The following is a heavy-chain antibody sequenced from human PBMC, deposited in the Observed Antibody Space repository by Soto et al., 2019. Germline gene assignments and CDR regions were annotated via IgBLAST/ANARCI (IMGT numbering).Heavy chain of an antibody. CDR3: VRSRFVALGVTLVYY. V-gene: IGHV3-66*01. CDR2: IYSGGST. D-gene: IGHD3-16*01. CDR1: GFTVSNNY. Sequence: EVQLVESGGGLVQPGGSLRLSCAASGFTVSNNYINWVRQAPGKGLEWVSIIYSGGSTYYADSVKGRFTISRDNSKNTLYLQMTSLRAEDTAVYYCVRSRFVALGVTLVYYWGQGTLVTVSS. J-gene: IGHJ4*02.